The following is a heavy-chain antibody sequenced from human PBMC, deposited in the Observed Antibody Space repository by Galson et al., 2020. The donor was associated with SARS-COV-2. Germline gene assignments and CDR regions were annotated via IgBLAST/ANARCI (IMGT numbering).Heavy chain of an antibody. CDR2: IYYRGST. V-gene: IGHV4-59*01. J-gene: IGHJ3*02. D-gene: IGHD3-16*02. CDR1: GGSISSYY. CDR3: SSLDVLRSYDDVWGSYRSDAFDI. Sequence: SETLSLTCTVSGGSISSYYWSWIRQPPGKGLEWLGYIYYRGSTNYNPSLKSRVTISVDTSKNQFSLKLSSVTAADTAVYYCSSLDVLRSYDDVWGSYRSDAFDICGQGTMVTVSS.